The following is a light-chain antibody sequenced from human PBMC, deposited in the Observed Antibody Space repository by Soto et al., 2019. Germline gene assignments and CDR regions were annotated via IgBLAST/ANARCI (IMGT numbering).Light chain of an antibody. Sequence: DIQMTQSPSTLSASVGDRVTITCRASQGISSWLAWYQQKAGKAPKLLIYDASSLESGVPSRFSGSGSGTEFTLTISSLQADDFATYYCQQYYSYPTFGQGTKVDIK. J-gene: IGKJ1*01. CDR3: QQYYSYPT. CDR1: QGISSW. CDR2: DAS. V-gene: IGKV1-5*01.